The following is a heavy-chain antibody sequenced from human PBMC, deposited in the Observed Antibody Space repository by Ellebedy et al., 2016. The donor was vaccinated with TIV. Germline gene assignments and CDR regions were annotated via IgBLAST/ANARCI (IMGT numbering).Heavy chain of an antibody. V-gene: IGHV3-48*02. CDR2: ISSSSSTI. Sequence: GESLKISXAASGFTFSSYSMNWVRQAPGKGLEWVSYISSSSSTIYYADSVKGRFTISRDNAKNSLYLQMNSLRDEDTAVYYCAREGLWFGELLSYYYYGMDVWGQGTTVTVSS. J-gene: IGHJ6*02. CDR1: GFTFSSYS. CDR3: AREGLWFGELLSYYYYGMDV. D-gene: IGHD3-10*01.